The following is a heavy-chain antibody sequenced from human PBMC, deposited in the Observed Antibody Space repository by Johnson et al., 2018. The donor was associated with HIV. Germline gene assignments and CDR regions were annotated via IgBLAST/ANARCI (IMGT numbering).Heavy chain of an antibody. CDR1: GFTFSSYA. CDR3: ARDQGELRRTHAFEI. V-gene: IGHV3-30*04. Sequence: QVQLVESVGGVVQPGRSLRLSCAASGFTFSSYAMHWVRQAPGKGLEWVAVISYDGSNKFYADSVKGRFTISRDNSKNTLYLQMNSLRHEDTAVYYCARDQGELRRTHAFEIWGQGTMVTVSS. J-gene: IGHJ3*02. CDR2: ISYDGSNK. D-gene: IGHD1-14*01.